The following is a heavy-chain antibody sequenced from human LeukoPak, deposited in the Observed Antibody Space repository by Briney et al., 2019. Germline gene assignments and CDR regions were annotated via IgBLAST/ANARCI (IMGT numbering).Heavy chain of an antibody. V-gene: IGHV3-7*01. CDR3: AIPKY. J-gene: IGHJ4*02. Sequence: GGSLRLSCVASGFTSGVYAMSWVRQAPGKGLEWVANIKQTGSEKYYADSVKGRFTISRDNVKNSLYLQMNSLRAEDTAVYYCAIPKYWGQGTLVTVSS. CDR1: GFTSGVYA. CDR2: IKQTGSEK.